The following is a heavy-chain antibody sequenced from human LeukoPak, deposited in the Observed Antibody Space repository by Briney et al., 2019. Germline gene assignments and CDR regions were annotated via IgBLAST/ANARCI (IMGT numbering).Heavy chain of an antibody. CDR2: IRYDGSKK. Sequence: GGSLRLSCAASGFTFSSYGMHWVRQAPGKGLEWVAFIRYDGSKKYYADSVKGRFTISRDNSKNTLYLQMNSLRAEDTAVYYCARGTILGAFDIWGQGTMVTVSS. J-gene: IGHJ3*02. CDR3: ARGTILGAFDI. V-gene: IGHV3-30*02. D-gene: IGHD2-21*01. CDR1: GFTFSSYG.